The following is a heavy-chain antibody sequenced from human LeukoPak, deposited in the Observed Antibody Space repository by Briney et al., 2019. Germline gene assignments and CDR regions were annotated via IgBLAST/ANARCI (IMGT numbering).Heavy chain of an antibody. V-gene: IGHV4-59*01. CDR1: GGSISSYY. J-gene: IGHJ4*02. CDR2: IYYSGST. Sequence: SETLSLTCTVSGGSISSYYWSWIRQPPGKGLEWIGYIYYSGSTNYNPSLKSRVTISVDTSKNQFSLKLSSVNAADTAVYYCARSLWYYDSWGQGTLVTVSS. CDR3: ARSLWYYDS. D-gene: IGHD3-22*01.